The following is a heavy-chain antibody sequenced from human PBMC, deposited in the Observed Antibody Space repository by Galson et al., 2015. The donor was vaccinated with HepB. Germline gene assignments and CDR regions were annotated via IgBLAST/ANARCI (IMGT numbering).Heavy chain of an antibody. Sequence: SLRLSCAASGFTFSSYSMNWVRQAPGKGLEWVSSISSSSSYRYYADSVKGRFTISRDNAKNSLYLQMNRLRAEDTAVYYCAREDVEGFDSCDHGTRVTAAS. CDR3: AREDVEGFDS. V-gene: IGHV3-21*01. CDR2: ISSSSSYR. D-gene: IGHD3-3*01. J-gene: IGHJ5*01. CDR1: GFTFSSYS.